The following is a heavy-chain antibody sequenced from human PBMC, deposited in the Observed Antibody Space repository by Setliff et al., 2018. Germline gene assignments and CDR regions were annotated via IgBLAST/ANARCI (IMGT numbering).Heavy chain of an antibody. CDR1: GFTFSTYN. CDR2: ISFSSSTT. Sequence: GESLKISCAASGFTFSTYNMNWVRQAPRKGLEWVSYISFSSSTTYYADSVKGRFTISRDNAKNSLYLQMNSLRAEDTAVYYCARDHGELGQERRTHFFRHWGQGTLVTVSS. J-gene: IGHJ1*01. CDR3: ARDHGELGQERRTHFFRH. D-gene: IGHD1-1*01. V-gene: IGHV3-48*01.